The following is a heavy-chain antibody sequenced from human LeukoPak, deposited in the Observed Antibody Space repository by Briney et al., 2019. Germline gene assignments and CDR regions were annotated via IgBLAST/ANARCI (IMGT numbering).Heavy chain of an antibody. CDR2: ITGSGDNT. J-gene: IGHJ4*02. CDR3: VRCHSSGWNYFDY. D-gene: IGHD6-19*01. Sequence: GGSLRLSCAASGLTISNCAMTWVRQAPGKGPEWVSGITGSGDNTYYADSVKGRFTITRDNSKNTLNLQMNSLRVDDTAVYYCVRCHSSGWNYFDYWGQGTLVSVSS. V-gene: IGHV3-23*01. CDR1: GLTISNCA.